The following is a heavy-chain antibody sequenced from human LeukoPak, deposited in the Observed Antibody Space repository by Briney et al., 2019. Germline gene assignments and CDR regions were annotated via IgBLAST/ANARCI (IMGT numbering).Heavy chain of an antibody. CDR1: GGTFSSYA. CDR3: ARVWSLAKYGCYYYYTDV. CDR2: IIPIFGTA. D-gene: IGHD3-10*01. V-gene: IGHV1-69*13. Sequence: SEKVSCKASGGTFSSYAISWVRQAPGQGLEWMGGIIPIFGTANYAQKFQGRVTITADESTSTAYMELSSLRSADTAVYYCARVWSLAKYGCYYYYTDVWGKGTTVTVSS. J-gene: IGHJ6*03.